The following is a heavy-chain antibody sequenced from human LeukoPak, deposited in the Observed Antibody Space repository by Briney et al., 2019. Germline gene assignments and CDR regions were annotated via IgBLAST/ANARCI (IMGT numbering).Heavy chain of an antibody. V-gene: IGHV3-7*01. D-gene: IGHD2-2*01. Sequence: PGGSLRLSCAASGFTFSSYWMSWVRQAPGKRLEWVANIKQDGSEKYYVDSVKGRFTISRDNAKNSLYLQMNSLRAEDTAVYYCAREAFRVVVPAAEIDYWGQGTLVTVSS. CDR3: AREAFRVVVPAAEIDY. CDR2: IKQDGSEK. J-gene: IGHJ4*02. CDR1: GFTFSSYW.